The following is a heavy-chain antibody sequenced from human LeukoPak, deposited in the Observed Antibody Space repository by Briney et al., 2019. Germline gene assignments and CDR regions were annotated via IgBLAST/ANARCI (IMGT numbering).Heavy chain of an antibody. D-gene: IGHD1-26*01. Sequence: PSETLSLTCAVYGGSFSGYYWSWIRQPPGKGLEWIGEINHSGSTNYNPSLKSRVTISVDTSKNQFSLKLSSVTAADTAVYYCARVLVGASYYYYYMDVWGKGTTVTVSS. J-gene: IGHJ6*03. V-gene: IGHV4-34*01. CDR3: ARVLVGASYYYYYMDV. CDR2: INHSGST. CDR1: GGSFSGYY.